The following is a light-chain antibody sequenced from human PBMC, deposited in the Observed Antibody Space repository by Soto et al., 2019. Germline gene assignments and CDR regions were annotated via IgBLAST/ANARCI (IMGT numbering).Light chain of an antibody. J-gene: IGKJ4*01. V-gene: IGKV3-11*01. Sequence: EIVLTQSPATLSLSPGERATLSCRASQSVSSHLAWYQQKPGQAPRLLIYDASNRATGIPARFSGSGSETDFPLTINSLEPEDFAVYFCQQRDNGLTFGGGTKVEIK. CDR2: DAS. CDR3: QQRDNGLT. CDR1: QSVSSH.